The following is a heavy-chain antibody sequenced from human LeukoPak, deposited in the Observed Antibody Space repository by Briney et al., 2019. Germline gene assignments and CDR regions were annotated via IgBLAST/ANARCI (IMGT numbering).Heavy chain of an antibody. J-gene: IGHJ5*02. CDR3: ARADEREPASVPWFDP. CDR2: IYYSGST. V-gene: IGHV4-30-4*08. D-gene: IGHD1-14*01. Sequence: SETLSLTCTVPGGSISSGDYYWSWIRQPPGKGLEWIGYIYYSGSTYYNPSLKSRVTISVDTSKNQFSLKLSSVTAADTAVYYCARADEREPASVPWFDPWGQGTLVTVSS. CDR1: GGSISSGDYY.